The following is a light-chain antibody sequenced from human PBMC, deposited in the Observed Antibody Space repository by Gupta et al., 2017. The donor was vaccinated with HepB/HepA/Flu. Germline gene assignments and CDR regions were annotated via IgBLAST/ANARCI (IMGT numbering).Light chain of an antibody. V-gene: IGKV2-28*01. Sequence: IVMALSLLSLPVSPGEPVSISCRSSQSLLYSNGYTYLDWYLQKPGQSPQLLIYLGSNRASGVPDRFSASGSGTDFTLKISRVEAEDVGVYYCMQALQTPCSFGQGTKLEIK. CDR3: MQALQTPCS. J-gene: IGKJ2*04. CDR2: LGS. CDR1: QSLLYSNGYTY.